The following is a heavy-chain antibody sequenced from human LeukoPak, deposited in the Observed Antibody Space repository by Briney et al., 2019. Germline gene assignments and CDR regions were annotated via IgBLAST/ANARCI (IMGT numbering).Heavy chain of an antibody. CDR3: ARDVQQWLVTYYYYGMDV. V-gene: IGHV1-18*01. D-gene: IGHD6-19*01. CDR1: GYTFTSYG. Sequence: ASVKVSCKASGYTFTSYGIGWVRQAPGQGLEWMGWISAYNGNTNYAQKLQGRVTMTTDTSTSTAYMELRSLRSDDTAVYYCARDVQQWLVTYYYYGMDVWGQGTTVTVSS. J-gene: IGHJ6*02. CDR2: ISAYNGNT.